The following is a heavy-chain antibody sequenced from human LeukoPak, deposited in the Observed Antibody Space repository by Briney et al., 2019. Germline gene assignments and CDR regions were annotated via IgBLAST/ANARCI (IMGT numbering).Heavy chain of an antibody. Sequence: PGGSLRLSCAASGFTFSSYAMSWVRQAPGKGLEWVSAISGSGGSTYYADSVKGRFTISRDNSKNTLYLQMNSLRAEDTAVYYCTTIQLWSKEYYFDYWGQGTLVTVSS. J-gene: IGHJ4*02. D-gene: IGHD5-18*01. CDR1: GFTFSSYA. V-gene: IGHV3-23*01. CDR3: TTIQLWSKEYYFDY. CDR2: ISGSGGST.